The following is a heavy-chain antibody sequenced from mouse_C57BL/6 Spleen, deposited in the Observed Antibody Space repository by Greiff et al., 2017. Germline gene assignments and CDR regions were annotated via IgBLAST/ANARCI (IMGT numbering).Heavy chain of an antibody. Sequence: VKLMESGTELVKPGASVKLSCKASGYTFTSYWMHWVKQRPGQGLEWIGNINPSNGGTNYNEKFKSKATLTVDKSSSTAYMQLSSLTSEDSAVYYCARSGTYSLDYWGQGTTLTVSS. CDR2: INPSNGGT. CDR1: GYTFTSYW. CDR3: ARSGTYSLDY. V-gene: IGHV1-53*01. J-gene: IGHJ2*01. D-gene: IGHD2-10*01.